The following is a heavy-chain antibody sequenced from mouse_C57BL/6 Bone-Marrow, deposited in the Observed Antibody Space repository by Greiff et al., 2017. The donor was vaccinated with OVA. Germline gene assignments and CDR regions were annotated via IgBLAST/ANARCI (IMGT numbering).Heavy chain of an antibody. CDR2: INPYNGGT. CDR1: GSTFPDYY. J-gene: IGHJ1*03. V-gene: IGHV1-19*01. CDR3: AREGLRLTYWYFDV. Sequence: EVQLQQSGPVLVKPGASVKMSCKASGSTFPDYYMNWVKQSHGKTLEWIGVINPYNGGTSSNQKFKGKATLTVDKSSSTAYMELNSLTSEDSAVYYCAREGLRLTYWYFDVWGTGTTVTVSS. D-gene: IGHD2-4*01.